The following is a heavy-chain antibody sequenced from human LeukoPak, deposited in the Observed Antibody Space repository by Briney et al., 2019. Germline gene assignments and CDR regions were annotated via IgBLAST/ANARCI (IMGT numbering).Heavy chain of an antibody. CDR3: AREATLFSTLTCFDP. CDR1: GGSINSYY. J-gene: IGHJ5*02. Sequence: SETLSLTCTVSGGSINSYYWTWIRQPPGKALEWIGYIYYSGSTYYNPSLKSRVTISLDTSKNQFSLKLSSVTAADTAVYYCAREATLFSTLTCFDPGARETRDPVSS. V-gene: IGHV4-59*01. CDR2: IYYSGST. D-gene: IGHD2-2*01.